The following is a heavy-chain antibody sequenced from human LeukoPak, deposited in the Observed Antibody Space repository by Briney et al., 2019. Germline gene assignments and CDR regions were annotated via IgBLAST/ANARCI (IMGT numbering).Heavy chain of an antibody. CDR2: LISDGSSA. J-gene: IGHJ6*02. CDR3: VRDSRYCPDV. V-gene: IGHV3-74*01. Sequence: GGSLRLSCAASGFTFSSYWMHWVRQAPGKGLVWVSRLISDGSSASYADSVKGRFTIPRDNTKNILYLQMNSLRAEDTAVYYCVRDSRYCPDVWGQGTTVTVSS. D-gene: IGHD2-8*02. CDR1: GFTFSSYW.